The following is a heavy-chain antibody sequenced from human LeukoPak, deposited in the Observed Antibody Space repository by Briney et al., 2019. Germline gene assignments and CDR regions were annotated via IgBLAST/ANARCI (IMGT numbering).Heavy chain of an antibody. V-gene: IGHV3-74*01. Sequence: PGGSLRLSCAASGFTFSSYWMHWVRQAPGKGLVWVSRINSDGSITDYADSVKGRFTISRDNSKNTLYLQMNSLRAEDTAVYYCAKVRQQTDYGMDVWGQGTTVTVSS. D-gene: IGHD6-13*01. CDR3: AKVRQQTDYGMDV. J-gene: IGHJ6*02. CDR2: INSDGSIT. CDR1: GFTFSSYW.